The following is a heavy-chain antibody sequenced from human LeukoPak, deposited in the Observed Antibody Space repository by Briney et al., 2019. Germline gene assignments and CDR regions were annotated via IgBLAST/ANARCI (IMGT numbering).Heavy chain of an antibody. CDR2: IKQDGSEK. J-gene: IGHJ4*02. CDR3: ARDGTSIVGSLDY. CDR1: GFTFSDYW. D-gene: IGHD1-26*01. Sequence: GGSLRLSCAASGFTFSDYWMNWVRQAPGKGLEWVASIKQDGSEKCYVDSVKGRFTISRDNAKNSLYLQMNSLRAEDTAVYYCARDGTSIVGSLDYWGQGTLVTVSS. V-gene: IGHV3-7*05.